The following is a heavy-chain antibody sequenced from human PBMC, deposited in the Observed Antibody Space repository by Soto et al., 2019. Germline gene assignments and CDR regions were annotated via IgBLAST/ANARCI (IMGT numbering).Heavy chain of an antibody. V-gene: IGHV3-33*01. Sequence: QMQLVESGGGVVQPERSLRLSCAASGITFPNYDMNWVRQAPGKGLEWVAIIWYDGSNKYYADSVKGRFTISRDNSKNTLYLQMNSLRVEDTAVYYCARGSYGLDFWGQGTTVTVSS. CDR3: ARGSYGLDF. CDR2: IWYDGSNK. CDR1: GITFPNYD. D-gene: IGHD3-10*01. J-gene: IGHJ6*02.